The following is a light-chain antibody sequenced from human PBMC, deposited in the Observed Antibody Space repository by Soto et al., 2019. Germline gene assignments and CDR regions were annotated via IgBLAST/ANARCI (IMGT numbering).Light chain of an antibody. V-gene: IGLV1-44*01. CDR1: SSNIGTNT. Sequence: QSVLTQPPSASGTPGQRVTISCSGSSSNIGTNTVNWYQHLPGSAPNLLIYSNNQRPSGVPDRFSGSKSGTSASLAISGLQPDDEADYYCEAWDGSLNVVLFGGGTKLTLL. J-gene: IGLJ2*01. CDR2: SNN. CDR3: EAWDGSLNVVL.